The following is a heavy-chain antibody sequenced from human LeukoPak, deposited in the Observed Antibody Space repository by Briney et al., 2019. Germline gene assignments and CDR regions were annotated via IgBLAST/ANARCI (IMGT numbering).Heavy chain of an antibody. J-gene: IGHJ4*02. V-gene: IGHV3-23*01. CDR1: GFTFSSYA. CDR3: AKDLGSSSRPYYFDY. D-gene: IGHD6-13*01. CDR2: ISGSGGGT. Sequence: PGGSLILSCAASGFTFSSYAMSWVRQAPGKGLEWVSAISGSGGGTYYADSVKGRFTISRDNSKNTLYLQMNSLRAEDTAVYYCAKDLGSSSRPYYFDYWGQGTLVTVSS.